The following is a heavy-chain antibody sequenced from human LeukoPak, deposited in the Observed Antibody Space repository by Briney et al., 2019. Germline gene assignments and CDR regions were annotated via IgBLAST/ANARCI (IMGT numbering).Heavy chain of an antibody. Sequence: GGSLRLSCAASGFTFSSYAMSWVRQAPGKGLEWVSAIGGRGTITYYADSVKGRFTISKDNSKNTLYLQMNSLRAEDTAVYYCAKDDDYVEYGYYFDFWGQGTLVTVSS. D-gene: IGHD4-17*01. CDR2: IGGRGTIT. V-gene: IGHV3-23*01. J-gene: IGHJ4*02. CDR3: AKDDDYVEYGYYFDF. CDR1: GFTFSSYA.